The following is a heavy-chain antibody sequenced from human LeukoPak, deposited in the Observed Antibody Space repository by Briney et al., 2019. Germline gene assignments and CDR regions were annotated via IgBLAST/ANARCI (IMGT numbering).Heavy chain of an antibody. J-gene: IGHJ3*02. V-gene: IGHV4-59*08. D-gene: IGHD6-19*01. CDR3: ARTYSSGWGDAFDI. CDR1: GGSISSYY. CDR2: IYYSGST. Sequence: SETLSLTCTVSGGSISSYYWSWIRQPPGKGLEWIGYIYYSGSTNYNPSLKSRVTISVDTSKNQFSLKLSSVTAADTAVYYCARTYSSGWGDAFDIWGRGTMVTVSS.